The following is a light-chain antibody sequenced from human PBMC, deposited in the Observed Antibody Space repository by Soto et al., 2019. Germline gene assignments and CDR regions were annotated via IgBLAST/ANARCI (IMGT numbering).Light chain of an antibody. V-gene: IGKV3-20*01. CDR1: QSVSSSY. J-gene: IGKJ1*01. CDR3: QQYGSLSWT. Sequence: EIVLTQSPGILSLSPGERATLSCRASQSVSSSYLAWYQQKPGQAPRLLIYGASTRATGIPARFSGSGSGTEFTLTISSLQSEDFAVYHCQQYGSLSWTFGQGTKVDIK. CDR2: GAS.